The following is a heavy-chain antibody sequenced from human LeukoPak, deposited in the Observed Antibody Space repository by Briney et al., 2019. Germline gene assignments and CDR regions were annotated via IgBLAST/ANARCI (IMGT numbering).Heavy chain of an antibody. V-gene: IGHV4-59*01. D-gene: IGHD4-17*01. Sequence: SETLSLTCTVSGASINSSYYWGWIRQPPGKGLEWIGNIYYSGSTNYNPSLKSRVTISVDTSKNQFSPKLSSVTAADTAVYYCAREEDYGDYVSWGQGTLVTVSS. CDR3: AREEDYGDYVS. CDR2: IYYSGST. J-gene: IGHJ5*02. CDR1: GASINSSYY.